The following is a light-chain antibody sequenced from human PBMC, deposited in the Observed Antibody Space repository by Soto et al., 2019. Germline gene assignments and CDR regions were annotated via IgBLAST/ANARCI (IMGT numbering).Light chain of an antibody. CDR2: GAS. Sequence: ETVMTQSPDTLSVSPGETATLSCRPSQSIGSNLAWYQQKPGQAPSLLIYGASTRATGIPARFSGSGSGTELTLTISSRQSEDFAVYYCQQYHNWPPYTFGQGTKLEIK. V-gene: IGKV3-15*01. J-gene: IGKJ2*01. CDR3: QQYHNWPPYT. CDR1: QSIGSN.